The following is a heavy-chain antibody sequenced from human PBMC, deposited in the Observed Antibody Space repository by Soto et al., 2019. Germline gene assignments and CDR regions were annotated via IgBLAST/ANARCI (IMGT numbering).Heavy chain of an antibody. CDR2: IYYSGST. D-gene: IGHD3-9*01. CDR3: ARFPDYDILTNDAFDI. CDR1: GGSIISYY. J-gene: IGHJ3*02. V-gene: IGHV4-59*01. Sequence: PSEALSLTCTVSGGSIISYYWSWILQPPWKGLEWIGYIYYSGSTNYNPSLKSRVTISVDTSKNQFSLKLSSVTAADTAVYYCARFPDYDILTNDAFDIWGQGTMVTVSS.